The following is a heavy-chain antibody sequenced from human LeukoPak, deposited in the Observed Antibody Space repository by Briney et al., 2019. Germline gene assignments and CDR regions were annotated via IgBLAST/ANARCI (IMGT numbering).Heavy chain of an antibody. D-gene: IGHD1-7*01. CDR2: INTNTGNP. CDR1: GYTFTSYA. V-gene: IGHV7-4-1*02. Sequence: ASVKVSCTAPGYTFTSYAMNWVRQAPGQGLEWMGWINTNTGNPTYAQGFTGRFVFSLDTSVSTAYLQISSLKAEDTAVYYCARDRDEMELGSPPWFDPWGQGTLVTVSS. J-gene: IGHJ5*02. CDR3: ARDRDEMELGSPPWFDP.